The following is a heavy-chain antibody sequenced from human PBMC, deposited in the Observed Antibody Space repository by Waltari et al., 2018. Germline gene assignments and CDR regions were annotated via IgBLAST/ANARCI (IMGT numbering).Heavy chain of an antibody. Sequence: QITLKESGPALVKPTQTLTLTCTFSGFSLTTSGLGVGWIRQPPGKALEWLALIFWDDDKRYSPSLKSRLTITKDTSKNQVVLTMTSMDPVDTATYYCTHRQASGLGDYRGQGTLVTVSS. CDR2: IFWDDDK. CDR1: GFSLTTSGLG. V-gene: IGHV2-5*02. D-gene: IGHD3-16*01. CDR3: THRQASGLGDY. J-gene: IGHJ4*02.